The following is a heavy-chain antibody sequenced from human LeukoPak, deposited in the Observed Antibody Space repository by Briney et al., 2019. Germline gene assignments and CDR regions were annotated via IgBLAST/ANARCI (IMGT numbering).Heavy chain of an antibody. CDR2: ITWNSGSV. V-gene: IGHV3-9*01. J-gene: IGHJ6*02. D-gene: IGHD3-3*01. Sequence: GGSLRLSCAASGFKFDEYAMHWVRQVPGQGLEWVSGITWNSGSVGYADSVRGRFTISRDNAKNSLCLQMNSLRPEDTALYYCAKDGAIFGVPITRGGMDVWGQGTTVTVSS. CDR3: AKDGAIFGVPITRGGMDV. CDR1: GFKFDEYA.